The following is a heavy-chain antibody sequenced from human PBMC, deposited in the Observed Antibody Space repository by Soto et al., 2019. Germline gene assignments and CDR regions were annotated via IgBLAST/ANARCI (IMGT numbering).Heavy chain of an antibody. CDR1: GFTFSSYA. J-gene: IGHJ6*02. V-gene: IGHV3-13*01. Sequence: VQLVESGGGVVQPGRSLRLSCAASGFTFSSYAMHWVRQATGKGLEWVSAIGTAGDTYHPGSVKGRFTISRENAKNSLYLQMNSLRAGDTAVYYCARKAPYGGNFCYGMDVWGQGTTVTVSS. CDR3: ARKAPYGGNFCYGMDV. D-gene: IGHD2-21*02. CDR2: IGTAGDT.